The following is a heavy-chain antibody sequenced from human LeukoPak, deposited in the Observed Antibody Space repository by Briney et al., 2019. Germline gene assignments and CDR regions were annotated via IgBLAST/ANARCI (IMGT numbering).Heavy chain of an antibody. CDR3: GRSRAGAIDY. CDR2: TRNKANSYST. J-gene: IGHJ4*02. CDR1: GFTFSSYS. D-gene: IGHD1-26*01. Sequence: GGSLRLSCAASGFTFSSYSMNWVRQAPGKGLEWVGRTRNKANSYSTEYAASVKGRSTISRDESKNSLYLQMNSLKTEDTAVYYCGRSRAGAIDYWGQGTLVTVSS. V-gene: IGHV3-72*01.